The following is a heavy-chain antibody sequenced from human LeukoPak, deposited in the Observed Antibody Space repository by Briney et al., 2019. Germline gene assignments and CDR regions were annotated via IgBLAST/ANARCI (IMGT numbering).Heavy chain of an antibody. J-gene: IGHJ4*02. CDR3: ARGIVGATDY. V-gene: IGHV3-7*02. CDR1: GFTVSHNY. Sequence: PGGSLRLSCAASGFTVSHNYMSWVRQAPGKGLEWVANINQDGSAEYYVVSVKGRFTISRDNAKNSLFLHMNSLRAEDTALYYCARGIVGATDYWGQGTVVTVSS. D-gene: IGHD1-26*01. CDR2: INQDGSAE.